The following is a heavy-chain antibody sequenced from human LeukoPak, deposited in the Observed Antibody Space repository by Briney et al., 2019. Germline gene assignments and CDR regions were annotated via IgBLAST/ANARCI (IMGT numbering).Heavy chain of an antibody. Sequence: GESLKISCKGSGYSFTSYWIGWVRQMPGKRLEWMGIIYPGDSDTRYSPSFQGQVTISSDKSISTAYLQWSSLKASDTAMYYCARRMGGYNWNDVQGYFDYWGQGTLVTVSS. J-gene: IGHJ4*02. V-gene: IGHV5-51*01. CDR2: IYPGDSDT. D-gene: IGHD1-1*01. CDR1: GYSFTSYW. CDR3: ARRMGGYNWNDVQGYFDY.